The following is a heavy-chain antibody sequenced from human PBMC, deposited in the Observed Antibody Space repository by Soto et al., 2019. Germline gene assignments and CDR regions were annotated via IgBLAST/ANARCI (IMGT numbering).Heavy chain of an antibody. Sequence: VKVSCKASGGTFSSYAISWVRQAPGQGLEWMGGIIPIFGTANYAQKFQGRVTITADESTSTAYMELSSLRSEDTAVYYCARDQMLRGAFTSGGMDVWGQGTTVTASS. CDR1: GGTFSSYA. J-gene: IGHJ6*02. CDR3: ARDQMLRGAFTSGGMDV. CDR2: IIPIFGTA. D-gene: IGHD3-10*01. V-gene: IGHV1-69*01.